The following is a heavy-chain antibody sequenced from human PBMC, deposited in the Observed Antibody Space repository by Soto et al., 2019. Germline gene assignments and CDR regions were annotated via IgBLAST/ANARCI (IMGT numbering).Heavy chain of an antibody. CDR2: ISGTGDST. D-gene: IGHD1-20*01. V-gene: IGHV3-23*01. Sequence: GGSLRLSCAASRFSFSSYAMSWVRQAPGKGLEWVSAISGTGDSTYYADSVKGRFTISRDNSKNTLYLQVNSLRAEDTAVYYCAKDMGNWNLYYFDYWGQGTLVTVSS. CDR3: AKDMGNWNLYYFDY. J-gene: IGHJ4*02. CDR1: RFSFSSYA.